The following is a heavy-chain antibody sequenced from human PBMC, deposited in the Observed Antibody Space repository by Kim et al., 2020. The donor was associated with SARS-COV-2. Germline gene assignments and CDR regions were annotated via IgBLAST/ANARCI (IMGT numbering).Heavy chain of an antibody. D-gene: IGHD3-10*01. J-gene: IGHJ2*01. CDR3: AREPPLNFGSWYFDL. V-gene: IGHV4-59*01. CDR2: IYYSGST. Sequence: SETLSLTCTVSGGSISSYYWSWIRQPPGKGLEWIGYIYYSGSTNYNPSLKSRVTISVDTSKNQFSLKLSSVTAADTAVYYCAREPPLNFGSWYFDLWGRGTLVTVSS. CDR1: GGSISSYY.